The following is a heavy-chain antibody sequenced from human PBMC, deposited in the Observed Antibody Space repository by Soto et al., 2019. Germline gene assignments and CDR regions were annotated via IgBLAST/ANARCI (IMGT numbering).Heavy chain of an antibody. CDR2: TNPILSIS. Sequence: QVHLVQSGAELRKPGSSVRVSCKASGDTFNFYTINWVRQAPGLGLQWMGRTNPILSISHSALTFQCRLSISSDKSTRTSYMDLRGLRSDDTAVYYCATSYGFGSQALDAWDQGALITLSS. CDR1: GDTFNFYT. CDR3: ATSYGFGSQALDA. J-gene: IGHJ4*02. V-gene: IGHV1-69*02. D-gene: IGHD3-3*01.